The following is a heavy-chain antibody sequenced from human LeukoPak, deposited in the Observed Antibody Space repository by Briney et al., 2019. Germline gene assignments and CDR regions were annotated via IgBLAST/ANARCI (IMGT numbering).Heavy chain of an antibody. CDR2: INPSGGST. V-gene: IGHV1-46*01. CDR3: ARVKPSGSLDY. D-gene: IGHD6-19*01. Sequence: ASVKVSXKASGYTFTSYYMHWVRQAPGQGLEWMGIINPSGGSTNYAQKFQGRVTITTDESTSTAYMELSSLRSEDTAVYYCARVKPSGSLDYWGQGTLVTVSS. CDR1: GYTFTSYY. J-gene: IGHJ4*02.